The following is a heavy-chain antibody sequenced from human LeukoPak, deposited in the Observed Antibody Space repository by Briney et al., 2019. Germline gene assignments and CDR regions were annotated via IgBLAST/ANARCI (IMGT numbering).Heavy chain of an antibody. D-gene: IGHD3-10*01. V-gene: IGHV3-21*01. J-gene: IGHJ4*02. CDR2: INSSSSYI. CDR1: GLTFSSYC. Sequence: GGSLRLSCAASGLTFSSYCLNWVRQAPGKGLEWVSSINSSSSYIYYADSLTRRFTIARDNPNSTLYLQMNSLRAEDTDVYYCARDLLWYGQLYADYWGEGTLVTVSS. CDR3: ARDLLWYGQLYADY.